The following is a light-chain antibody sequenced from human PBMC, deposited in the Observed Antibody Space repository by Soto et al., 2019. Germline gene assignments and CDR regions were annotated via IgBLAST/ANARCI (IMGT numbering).Light chain of an antibody. Sequence: EIVLTQSPGTLSLSPGGRATLSCRASQSVRSSYLAWYQQRPGQAPRLLIFGASFRATGIPDRFSGSGSGTAFTLTISRLEPEDFAVYYCQHYGSPLTFGGGTKV. CDR1: QSVRSSY. CDR3: QHYGSPLT. J-gene: IGKJ4*01. CDR2: GAS. V-gene: IGKV3-20*01.